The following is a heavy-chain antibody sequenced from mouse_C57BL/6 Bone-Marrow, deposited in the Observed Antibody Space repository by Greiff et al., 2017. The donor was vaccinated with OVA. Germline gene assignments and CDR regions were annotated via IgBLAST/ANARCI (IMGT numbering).Heavy chain of an antibody. CDR1: GFTFSDYY. Sequence: EVKLEESGGGLVQPGGSLKLSCAASGFTFSDYYMYWVRQTPEKRLEWVAYISNGGGSTYYPDTVKGRFTISRDNAKNTLYLQMSRLKSEDTAMYYCARDLWYYGSSPYAMDYWGQGTSVTVSS. V-gene: IGHV5-12*01. J-gene: IGHJ4*01. CDR2: ISNGGGST. CDR3: ARDLWYYGSSPYAMDY. D-gene: IGHD1-1*01.